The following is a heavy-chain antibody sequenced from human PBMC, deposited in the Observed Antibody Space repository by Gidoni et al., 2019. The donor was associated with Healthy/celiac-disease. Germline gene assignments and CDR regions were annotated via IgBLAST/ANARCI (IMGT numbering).Heavy chain of an antibody. J-gene: IGHJ6*02. CDR2: IRSKAYGGTT. V-gene: IGHV3-49*04. D-gene: IGHD3-10*01. CDR3: TRDHRQYYGSGSFPFYV. Sequence: EVQLVESGGGLVQPGRSLRLSCTASGFTFGDYAMSWVRQAPGKGLGWVGFIRSKAYGGTTEYAASVKGRFTISRDDSKSIAYLQMNSLKTEDTAVYYCTRDHRQYYGSGSFPFYVWGQETTVTVSS. CDR1: GFTFGDYA.